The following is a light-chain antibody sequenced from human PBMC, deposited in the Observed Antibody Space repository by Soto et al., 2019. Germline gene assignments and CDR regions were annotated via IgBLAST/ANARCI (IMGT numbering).Light chain of an antibody. CDR2: GAS. CDR1: QNIDMY. Sequence: DIHRTQSPTSPSASVGDTVPLTCPASQNIDMYLNWYQQKPGKAPRVLISGASNLQSGVPSRFSGSRSGPDFTLTISSLQPEDFATYYCQQSYSSPPTFGQGTKVDIK. V-gene: IGKV1-39*01. CDR3: QQSYSSPPT. J-gene: IGKJ1*01.